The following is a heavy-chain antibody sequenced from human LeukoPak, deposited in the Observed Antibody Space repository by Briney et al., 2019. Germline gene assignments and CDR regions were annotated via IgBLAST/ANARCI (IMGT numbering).Heavy chain of an antibody. J-gene: IGHJ4*02. CDR3: ARDLPAAVD. CDR2: ISRSSSDI. Sequence: GGSLRLSCAASGFSFSSYSMSWVRQAPGKGLEWVSFISRSSSDIYHADSVKGRFTISRDNAKNSLYLQMNSLRAEDTAVYFCARDLPAAVDWGQGTLVTVSS. D-gene: IGHD2-2*01. V-gene: IGHV3-21*01. CDR1: GFSFSSYS.